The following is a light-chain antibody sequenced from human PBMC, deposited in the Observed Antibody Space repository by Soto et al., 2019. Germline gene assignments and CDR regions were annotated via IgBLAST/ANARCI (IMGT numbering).Light chain of an antibody. V-gene: IGKV1-5*03. CDR2: KAS. Sequence: VPQSCAPLPEWGGDSVTITSRASQTISSWLAWYQQKPGKAPKLLIYKASTLKSGVPSRFSGSGSGTEFTLTISSLQPGDFATYYCQHYNSYSEAFGQGTKVDIK. CDR3: QHYNSYSEA. J-gene: IGKJ1*01. CDR1: QTISSW.